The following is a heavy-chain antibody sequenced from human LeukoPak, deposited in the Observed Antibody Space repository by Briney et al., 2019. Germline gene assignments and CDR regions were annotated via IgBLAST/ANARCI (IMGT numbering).Heavy chain of an antibody. D-gene: IGHD6-6*01. V-gene: IGHV3-20*04. CDR2: INWNGGST. CDR1: GFTFDDYG. J-gene: IGHJ4*02. CDR3: AKTRYSSSRELFDY. Sequence: GGSLRLSCAASGFTFDDYGMSWVRQAPGKGLEWVSGINWNGGSTGYADSVKGRFTISRDNSKNTLYLQMNSLRAEDTAVYYCAKTRYSSSRELFDYWGQGTLVTVSS.